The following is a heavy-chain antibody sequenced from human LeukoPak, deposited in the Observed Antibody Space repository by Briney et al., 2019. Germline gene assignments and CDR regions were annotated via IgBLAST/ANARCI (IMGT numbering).Heavy chain of an antibody. CDR3: ARGGYYGSGNDFRFDP. Sequence: PSEILSLTCTVSGYSISSGYYWGWIRQPPGKGLEWIGSIYHSGSTYYNPSLKSRVTISVDTSKNQFSLKLSSVTAADTAVYYCARGGYYGSGNDFRFDPWGQGTLVTVSS. J-gene: IGHJ5*02. D-gene: IGHD3-10*01. CDR2: IYHSGST. V-gene: IGHV4-38-2*02. CDR1: GYSISSGYY.